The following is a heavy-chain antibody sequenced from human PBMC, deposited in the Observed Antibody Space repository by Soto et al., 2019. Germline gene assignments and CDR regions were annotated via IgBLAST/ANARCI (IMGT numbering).Heavy chain of an antibody. D-gene: IGHD3-10*01. CDR1: GYTFTSYG. J-gene: IGHJ4*02. CDR3: GRQPLLLCFGDLYFDY. Sequence: ASVKVSCKASGYTFTSYGISWVRQAPGQGLEWMGWISAYNGNTNYAQKLQGRVTMTTDTSTSTAYMELRSLRSDDTAVYYCGRQPLLLCFGDLYFDYWGQGTLVTASS. V-gene: IGHV1-18*01. CDR2: ISAYNGNT.